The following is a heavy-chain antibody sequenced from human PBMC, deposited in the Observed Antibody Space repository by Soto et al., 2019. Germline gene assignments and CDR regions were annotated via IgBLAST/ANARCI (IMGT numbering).Heavy chain of an antibody. V-gene: IGHV3-7*01. CDR2: IKQDGSAT. Sequence: GGSLRLSCAASGFTFSSYWMDWVRQAPGKGLEWVANIKQDGSATYYLDSVKGRFTISRDNAKNSLYLQMNSLRVEDTAVYYCASALAAPGGFWGQGTLVTVSS. D-gene: IGHD6-13*01. CDR3: ASALAAPGGF. J-gene: IGHJ4*02. CDR1: GFTFSSYW.